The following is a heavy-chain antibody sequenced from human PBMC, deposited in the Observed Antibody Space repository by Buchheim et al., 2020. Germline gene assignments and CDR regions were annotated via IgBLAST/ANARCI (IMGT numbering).Heavy chain of an antibody. V-gene: IGHV3-48*03. CDR3: ARGQWLAAP. CDR2: ISASGDII. J-gene: IGHJ5*02. Sequence: EVHLVQSGGGLVQPGGSLRLSCVASGFIFNIQEMNWVRQAPGKGLEWISHISASGDIIYYAVSVKGRFSISRDNAKNSLYLEMNALRAEDTAVYYCARGQWLAAPWGQGSL. D-gene: IGHD6-19*01. CDR1: GFIFNIQE.